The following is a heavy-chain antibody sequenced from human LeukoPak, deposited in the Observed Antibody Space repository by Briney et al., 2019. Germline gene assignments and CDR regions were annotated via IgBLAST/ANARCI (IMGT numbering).Heavy chain of an antibody. J-gene: IGHJ5*02. V-gene: IGHV4-31*03. D-gene: IGHD2-15*01. Sequence: SQTLSLTCTVSVGSISSGPYYWPWIRQRPGMGLEWIGYIFYTGVTAYNPSLESRITISVDTSMNQFSLKLTSVTAADTAVYYCARVGDCSGGTCYSAQFVPSRQGALVTVSS. CDR3: ARVGDCSGGTCYSAQFVP. CDR1: VGSISSGPYY. CDR2: IFYTGVT.